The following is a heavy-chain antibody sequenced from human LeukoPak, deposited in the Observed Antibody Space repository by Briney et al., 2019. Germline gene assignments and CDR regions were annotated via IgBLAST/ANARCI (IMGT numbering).Heavy chain of an antibody. CDR1: GFSLTTSGVG. Sequence: SGPTLVNPTQTLTLTCTFSGFSLTTSGVGVGWIRQPPGKALEWLALIYWHDDNRYSPSLKSRLTITKDTSKNQVVLAMTNMDPVDTATYYCAHRRDCSSSGCQKQNWFDPWGQGTLVTVSS. D-gene: IGHD2-2*01. CDR3: AHRRDCSSSGCQKQNWFDP. J-gene: IGHJ5*02. CDR2: IYWHDDN. V-gene: IGHV2-5*01.